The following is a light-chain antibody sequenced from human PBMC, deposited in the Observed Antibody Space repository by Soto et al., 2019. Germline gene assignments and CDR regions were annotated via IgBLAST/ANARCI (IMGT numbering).Light chain of an antibody. CDR1: SSDVGGYNY. CDR2: DVS. J-gene: IGLJ3*02. CDR3: SSYTSSSTPWV. V-gene: IGLV2-14*01. Sequence: QSALTQPASVSGSPGQSITISCTGTSSDVGGYNYVSWYQQHPGKAPKLMIYDVSNRPSGVSNRFSGSKSGSTASLTISGLQAEDEADYYCSSYTSSSTPWVFGGGNKLTVL.